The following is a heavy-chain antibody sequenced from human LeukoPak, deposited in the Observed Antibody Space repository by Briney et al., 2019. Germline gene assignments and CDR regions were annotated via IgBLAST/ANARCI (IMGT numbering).Heavy chain of an antibody. J-gene: IGHJ4*02. CDR2: ISSSGSTT. V-gene: IGHV3-48*03. CDR3: ARTSGLF. D-gene: IGHD3-10*01. CDR1: GFSFSNYE. Sequence: GGSLRLSCAGSGFSFSNYEMNWVRQAPGKGLEWVSYISSSGSTTYYADSVKGRFTISRDSAKNSLFLQMNSLRAEDTAVYYCARTSGLFWGQGTLVTVSS.